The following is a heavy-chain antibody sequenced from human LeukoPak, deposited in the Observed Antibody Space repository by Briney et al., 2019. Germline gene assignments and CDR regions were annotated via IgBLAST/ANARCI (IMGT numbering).Heavy chain of an antibody. J-gene: IGHJ3*02. CDR3: ARGGQWLVLRAFDI. CDR1: GDSVSINSAA. D-gene: IGHD6-19*01. Sequence: SQTLSPTCALSGDSVSINSAAWNWIRQSPSRGLEWLGRTYYRSKWYNDYAVSVKSLITINPDTSKNQFSLQLNSVTPEDTAVYYCARGGQWLVLRAFDIWGQGTMVTVSS. CDR2: TYYRSKWYN. V-gene: IGHV6-1*01.